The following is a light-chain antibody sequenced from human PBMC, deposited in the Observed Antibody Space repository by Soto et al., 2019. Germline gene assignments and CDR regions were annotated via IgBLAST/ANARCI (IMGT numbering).Light chain of an antibody. CDR1: SSYVGNYNL. Sequence: QSALTQPASVSGSPGQSITLSCTGTSSYVGNYNLVSWYQQHPGKAPKLMIYEVNKRPSGVSNHFSGSKSGNTASLTISGLQAEDEADYYCCSYASSDTGVLGGGTKLTVL. J-gene: IGLJ3*02. CDR2: EVN. CDR3: CSYASSDTGV. V-gene: IGLV2-23*02.